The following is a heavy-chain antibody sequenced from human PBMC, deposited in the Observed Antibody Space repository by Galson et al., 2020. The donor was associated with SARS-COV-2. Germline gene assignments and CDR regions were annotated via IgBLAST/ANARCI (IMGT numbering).Heavy chain of an antibody. V-gene: IGHV3-30-3*01. Sequence: GGSLRLSCAASGFTFSSYAMHWVRQAPGKGLEGVAVISYDGSNKYYADSVKGRFTISRDNSKNTLYLQMNSLRAEDTAVYYCARPYSGSYWGWFDPWGQGTLVTVSS. CDR3: ARPYSGSYWGWFDP. D-gene: IGHD1-26*01. J-gene: IGHJ5*02. CDR1: GFTFSSYA. CDR2: ISYDGSNK.